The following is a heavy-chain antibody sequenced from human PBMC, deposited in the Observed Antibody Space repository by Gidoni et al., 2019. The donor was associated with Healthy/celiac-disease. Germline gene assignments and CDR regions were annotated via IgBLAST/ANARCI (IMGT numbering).Heavy chain of an antibody. Sequence: EVQLLESGGGLVQPGGSLRRSCAAPGFTFSSYAMSWVRQAPGKGLEWVSSISGSGGSTYYADSVKGRFTISRDNSKNTLYLQMNSLRAEDTAVYYCAKDTSGAPYYFDYWGQGTLVTVSS. CDR3: AKDTSGAPYYFDY. J-gene: IGHJ4*02. CDR2: ISGSGGST. CDR1: GFTFSSYA. D-gene: IGHD6-19*01. V-gene: IGHV3-23*01.